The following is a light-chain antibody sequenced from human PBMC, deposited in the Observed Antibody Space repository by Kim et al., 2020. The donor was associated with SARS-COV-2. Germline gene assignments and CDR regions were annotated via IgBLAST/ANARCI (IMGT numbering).Light chain of an antibody. CDR1: QDIKNY. Sequence: ASVGDRVTITCRASQDIKNYLAWYRQKPGKAPEVLIYAASILQSGVPSRISGSGSGTDFTLTINSLQPEDVATYYCQKYNSDPWTFGQGTKVDIK. CDR3: QKYNSDPWT. J-gene: IGKJ1*01. CDR2: AAS. V-gene: IGKV1-27*01.